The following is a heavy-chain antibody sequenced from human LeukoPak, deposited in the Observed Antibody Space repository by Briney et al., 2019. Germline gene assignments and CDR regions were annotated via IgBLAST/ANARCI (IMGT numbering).Heavy chain of an antibody. CDR3: AFGDYDILTGYYYFDY. Sequence: SETLSLTCAVYGGSFSGYYWGWIRQPPGKGLEWIGEINHSGSTNYNPSLKSRVTISVDTSKNQFSLKLSSVTAADTAVYYCAFGDYDILTGYYYFDYWGQGTLVTVSS. CDR2: INHSGST. J-gene: IGHJ4*02. V-gene: IGHV4-34*01. D-gene: IGHD3-9*01. CDR1: GGSFSGYY.